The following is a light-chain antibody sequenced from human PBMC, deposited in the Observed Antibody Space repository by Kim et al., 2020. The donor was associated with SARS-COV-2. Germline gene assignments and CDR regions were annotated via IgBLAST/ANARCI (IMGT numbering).Light chain of an antibody. V-gene: IGKV3-11*01. CDR3: QQGSSWPLT. CDR2: DAS. Sequence: LSPGERDTLSCRASQSVNSYLTWYQQKPGQAPRLLIYDASNRATGIPARFSGSGSGTDFILTISSLEPEDFAVYYCQQGSSWPLTFGGGTKVDIK. J-gene: IGKJ4*01. CDR1: QSVNSY.